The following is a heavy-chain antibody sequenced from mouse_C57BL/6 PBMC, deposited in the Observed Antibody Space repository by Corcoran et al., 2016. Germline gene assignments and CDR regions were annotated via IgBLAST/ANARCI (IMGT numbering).Heavy chain of an antibody. CDR1: GYTFTDYY. D-gene: IGHD2-10*02. CDR3: AREAGMRYFDV. J-gene: IGHJ1*03. CDR2: INPNTGGT. V-gene: IGHV1-26*01. Sequence: EVQLQQSGPELVKPGASVKISCKASGYTFTDYYMNWVKQSHGKSLEWIGDINPNTGGTSDNQKFKVKATLTVDKSSSTAYMEIRSLTSEDSAVYYWAREAGMRYFDVWGTGTTVTVSS.